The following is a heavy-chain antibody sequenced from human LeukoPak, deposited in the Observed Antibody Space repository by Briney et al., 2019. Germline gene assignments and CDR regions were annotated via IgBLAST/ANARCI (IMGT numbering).Heavy chain of an antibody. J-gene: IGHJ5*02. CDR1: GFSFSSYA. Sequence: SGGSLRLSCAASGFSFSSYAMNWVRQAPGKGLEWVSGISPSGSSTNYADSVKGRFTISRDNSKNTLYLQMNSLRAEDTAVYYCTKKPVRGFGWFDPWGQGTLVTVSS. D-gene: IGHD3-10*01. CDR2: ISPSGSST. V-gene: IGHV3-23*01. CDR3: TKKPVRGFGWFDP.